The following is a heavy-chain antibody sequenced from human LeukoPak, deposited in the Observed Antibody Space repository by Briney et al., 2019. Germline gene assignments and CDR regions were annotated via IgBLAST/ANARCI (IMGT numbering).Heavy chain of an antibody. CDR3: ARNGGYDFKYYYYYYMDV. V-gene: IGHV1-8*01. D-gene: IGHD5-12*01. Sequence: ASVKVSCKXSGYTFTSDDINWVRQATGQGLEWMGRMNPNSGNTGYSQKFQGGVTMTRNTSISTAYMELSSLRSEDTAVYYCARNGGYDFKYYYYYYMDVWGKGTTVTVSS. CDR1: GYTFTSDD. J-gene: IGHJ6*03. CDR2: MNPNSGNT.